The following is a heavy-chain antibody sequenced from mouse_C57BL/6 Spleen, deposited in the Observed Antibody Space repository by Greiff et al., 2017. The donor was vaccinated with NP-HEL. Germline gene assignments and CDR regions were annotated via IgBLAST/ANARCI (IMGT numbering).Heavy chain of an antibody. CDR3: ARGGNYEVYAMDY. J-gene: IGHJ4*01. D-gene: IGHD2-1*01. CDR1: GYSFTGYF. Sequence: VQLQQSGPELVKPGDSVKISCKASGYSFTGYFMNWVMQSHGQSLEWIGRINPYNGDTFYNQKFKGKATLTVDKSSSTAHMELRSLTSEDSAVYYCARGGNYEVYAMDYWGQGTSVTVSS. CDR2: INPYNGDT. V-gene: IGHV1-20*01.